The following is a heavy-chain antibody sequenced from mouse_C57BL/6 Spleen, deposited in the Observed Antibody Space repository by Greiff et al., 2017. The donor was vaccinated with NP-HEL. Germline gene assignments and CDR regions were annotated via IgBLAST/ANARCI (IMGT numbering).Heavy chain of an antibody. D-gene: IGHD1-1*01. CDR1: GYTFTSYW. Sequence: VQLQESGAELVKPGASVKLSCKASGYTFTSYWMQWVKQRPGQGLEWIGEIDPSDSYTNYNQKFKGKATLTVDTSSSTAYMQLSSLTSEDSAVYYCARPSLLLRHYFDYWGQGTTLTVSS. CDR3: ARPSLLLRHYFDY. J-gene: IGHJ2*01. V-gene: IGHV1-50*01. CDR2: IDPSDSYT.